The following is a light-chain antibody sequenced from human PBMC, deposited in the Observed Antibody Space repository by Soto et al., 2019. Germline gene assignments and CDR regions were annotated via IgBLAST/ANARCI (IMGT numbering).Light chain of an antibody. CDR3: CSYAGSSMFV. J-gene: IGLJ2*01. V-gene: IGLV2-23*02. CDR2: EVV. CDR1: SSDVGTYNL. Sequence: QSVLTQPASVSGSPGQSITISCTGSSSDVGTYNLVSWYQHHPGKAPKLMISEVVKRPLGVSNRFSGSKSGNTASLTISGLQAEDEADYYCCSYAGSSMFVFGGGTKLTVL.